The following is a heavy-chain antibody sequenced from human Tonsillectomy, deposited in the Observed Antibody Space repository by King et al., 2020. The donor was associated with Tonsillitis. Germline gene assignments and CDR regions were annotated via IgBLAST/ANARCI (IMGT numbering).Heavy chain of an antibody. CDR3: ARLELGYYDSSGYYKNYFDY. J-gene: IGHJ4*02. V-gene: IGHV5-10-1*03. Sequence: VQLVESGAEVKKPGESLRISCKGSGYSFTSYWISWVRQMPGKGLEWMGRIDPSDSYTNYSPSFQGHVTISADKSISTAYLQLSSLKASDTAMYYCARLELGYYDSSGYYKNYFDYWGQGTLVTVSS. CDR2: IDPSDSYT. CDR1: GYSFTSYW. D-gene: IGHD3-22*01.